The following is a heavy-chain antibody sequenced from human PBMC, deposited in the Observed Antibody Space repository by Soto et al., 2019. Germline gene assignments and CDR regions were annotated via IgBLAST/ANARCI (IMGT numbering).Heavy chain of an antibody. V-gene: IGHV1-3*01. CDR3: ARRGYGSRWPNVYMDV. CDR1: GYTFTSYA. CDR2: INAGNGNT. J-gene: IGHJ6*03. D-gene: IGHD6-13*01. Sequence: ASVKVSCKASGYTFTSYAMHWVRQAPGQRLEWMGWINAGNGNTNYSQQFQGRVTITRDTSASTAYMELSSLRSEDTAVYYCARRGYGSRWPNVYMDVWGKGTTVTVSS.